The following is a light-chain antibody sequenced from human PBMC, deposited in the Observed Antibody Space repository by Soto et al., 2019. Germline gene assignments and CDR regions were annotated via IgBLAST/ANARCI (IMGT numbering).Light chain of an antibody. Sequence: ANQLTQSPSSLSASVGDRVTITCRASQAISSALAWYQQKPGKPPKLLIYDASTLKSGVPSRFSGTASGTDFTLTINSLQPEDFATYYCQQFNNWPVTFGPGTKLDIK. CDR2: DAS. CDR3: QQFNNWPVT. V-gene: IGKV1D-13*01. CDR1: QAISSA. J-gene: IGKJ3*01.